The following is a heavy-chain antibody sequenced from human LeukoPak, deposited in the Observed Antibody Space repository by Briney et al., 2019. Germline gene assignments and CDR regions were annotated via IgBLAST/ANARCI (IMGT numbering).Heavy chain of an antibody. V-gene: IGHV3-23*01. J-gene: IGHJ4*02. D-gene: IGHD3-10*01. CDR1: GFTFSSYA. CDR2: ISYTGGGT. CDR3: AYMRGLYYGIDY. Sequence: TGGSLRLSCAASGFTFSSYAMTWVRQAPGKGLEWFSGISYTGGGTYYADSVKGRFTISRDNSKNTLYLQMNSLRAEDTAVYYCAYMRGLYYGIDYWGQGTLVTVSS.